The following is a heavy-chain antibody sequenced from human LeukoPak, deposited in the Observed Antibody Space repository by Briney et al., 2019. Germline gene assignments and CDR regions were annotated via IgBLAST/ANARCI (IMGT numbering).Heavy chain of an antibody. D-gene: IGHD4-17*01. J-gene: IGHJ4*02. Sequence: SETLSLTCTVSGGSISSSSYYWGWIRQPPGKGLEWIGSIYYSGSTYYNPSLKSRVTISVDTSKNQFSLKLSSVTAADTAVYYCARRKDYGFDYWGQGTLVTVSS. CDR1: GGSISSSSYY. CDR2: IYYSGST. V-gene: IGHV4-39*01. CDR3: ARRKDYGFDY.